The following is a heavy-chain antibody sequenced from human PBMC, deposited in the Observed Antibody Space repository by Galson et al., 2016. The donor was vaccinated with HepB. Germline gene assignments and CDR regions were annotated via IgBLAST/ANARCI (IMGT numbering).Heavy chain of an antibody. J-gene: IGHJ6*02. D-gene: IGHD2-8*01. CDR3: ARDRYCSNGVCYVNYADHALDV. CDR1: RISFSKLS. Sequence: SLRLSCAAYRISFSKLSINWVRQAPGKGLEWVALISYDGQFTYYADSVQGRFTISRDNNNNILYLQMNSLRPEDSATYYCARDRYCSNGVCYVNYADHALDVWGQGTPVTVAS. CDR2: ISYDGQFT. V-gene: IGHV3-30*03.